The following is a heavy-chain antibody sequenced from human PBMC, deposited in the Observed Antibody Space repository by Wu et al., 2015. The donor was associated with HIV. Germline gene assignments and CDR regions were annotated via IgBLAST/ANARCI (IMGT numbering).Heavy chain of an antibody. D-gene: IGHD3-10*01. CDR2: ISAYNANT. Sequence: QLVQSGAEVKKPGASVKVSCKVSGYSFTNYGVSWVRQAPGQGLEWMGWISAYNANTNYAENFQGRVTMTTDTSTSTAYMELRSLRSDDTAVYYCAREVMGSGSYPVYFDYVGPGNAWSPSPQ. CDR1: GYSFTNYG. V-gene: IGHV1-18*01. CDR3: AREVMGSGSYPVYFDY. J-gene: IGHJ4*02.